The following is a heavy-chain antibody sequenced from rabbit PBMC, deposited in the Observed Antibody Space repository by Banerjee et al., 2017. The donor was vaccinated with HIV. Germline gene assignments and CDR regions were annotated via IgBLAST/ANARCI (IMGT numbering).Heavy chain of an antibody. CDR2: IYPGFGST. J-gene: IGHJ6*01. CDR3: ARLYAGSSGYLNL. CDR1: GFDFSNYN. Sequence: QLKETGGGLVQPGGSLTLSCKASGFDFSNYNMQWVRQAPGKGLEWIAYIYPGFGSTYYANWVNGRFTISSHNAQNTLYLQLNSLTAADTATYFCARLYAGSSGYLNLWGQGTLVTVS. D-gene: IGHD1-1*01. V-gene: IGHV1S7*01.